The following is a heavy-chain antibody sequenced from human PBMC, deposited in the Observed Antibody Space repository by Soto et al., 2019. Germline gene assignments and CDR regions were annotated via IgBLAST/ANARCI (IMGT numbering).Heavy chain of an antibody. CDR3: ARGSSSSANYYYYYGMDV. Sequence: SVKVSCKASGGTFSSYAISWVRQAPGQGLEWMGGIIAIFGTSNYAQKFQGRLTITADKSTSTAYMELSSLRSEDTAVYYCARGSSSSANYYYYYGMDVWGQGTTVTVSS. D-gene: IGHD6-6*01. V-gene: IGHV1-69*06. J-gene: IGHJ6*02. CDR2: IIAIFGTS. CDR1: GGTFSSYA.